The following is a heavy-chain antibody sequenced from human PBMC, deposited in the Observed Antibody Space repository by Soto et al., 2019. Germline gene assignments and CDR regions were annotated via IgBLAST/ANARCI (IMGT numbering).Heavy chain of an antibody. D-gene: IGHD3-16*01. J-gene: IGHJ6*02. CDR1: GGSVSSGSYY. CDR2: IYYSGAT. CDR3: ARAMGDWGTYYYYYGLDV. Sequence: PSETLSLTCTVSGGSVSSGSYYWSWIRQPPGKGLEWIGSIYYSGATNYNPSLKSRVTMSADTSKNKFSLNLSSVTAADTAIYYCARAMGDWGTYYYYYGLDVWGQGTTVTVSS. V-gene: IGHV4-61*01.